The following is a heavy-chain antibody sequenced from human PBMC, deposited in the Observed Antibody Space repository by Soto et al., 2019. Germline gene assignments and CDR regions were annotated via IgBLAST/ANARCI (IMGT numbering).Heavy chain of an antibody. CDR1: GFTFSSYA. J-gene: IGHJ4*02. CDR2: ISGSGGST. V-gene: IGHV3-23*01. Sequence: PGGSLRLSCAASGFTFSSYAMSWVRQAPGKGLEWVSAISGSGGSTYYADSVKGRFTISRDNSKNTLYLQMNSLRAEDTAVYYCAKRRSPVPAAIHSFDYWGQGTLVTVSS. D-gene: IGHD2-2*01. CDR3: AKRRSPVPAAIHSFDY.